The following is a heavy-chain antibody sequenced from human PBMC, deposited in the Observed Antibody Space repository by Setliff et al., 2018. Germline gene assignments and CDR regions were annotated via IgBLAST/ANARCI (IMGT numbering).Heavy chain of an antibody. J-gene: IGHJ4*02. CDR1: GFSYSNCW. CDR3: ARDMGQPYYFES. CDR2: IYYTGST. V-gene: IGHV4-39*07. Sequence: PGGSLRLSCTASGFSYSNCWVSWVRQAPGKGLEWIGSIYYTGSTYYNPSLKSRVTMSVDTSKRQFSLKLGSATAADTAVYYCARDMGQPYYFESWGLGTLVTVSS. D-gene: IGHD1-1*01.